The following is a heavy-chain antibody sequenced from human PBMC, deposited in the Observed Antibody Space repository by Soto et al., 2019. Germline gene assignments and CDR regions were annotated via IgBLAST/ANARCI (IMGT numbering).Heavy chain of an antibody. J-gene: IGHJ5*02. CDR2: IFYSVST. CDR1: GVSIRSGEHY. D-gene: IGHD1-26*01. V-gene: IGHV4-30-4*08. CDR3: ARWDGRWFDP. Sequence: QVQLQESGPGLVKPSQTLSLTCTVSGVSIRSGEHYWSWIRQPPGKGLEWIGYIFYSVSTHYNPSLKSRVSVLVDTRKNQFSLKLNSVTAADTAVYYSARWDGRWFDPWGQGTLVTVSS.